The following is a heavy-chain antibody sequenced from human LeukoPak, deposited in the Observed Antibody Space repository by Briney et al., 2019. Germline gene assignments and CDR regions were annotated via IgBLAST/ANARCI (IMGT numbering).Heavy chain of an antibody. CDR3: ARVQVFGGYNWFDP. J-gene: IGHJ5*02. Sequence: PSETLSLTCTASGGSISSYYWSWIRQPAGKGLEWIGRIYTSGSTNYNPSLKSRVTMSVDTSKNQFSLKLSSVTAADTAVYYCARVQVFGGYNWFDPWGQGTLVTVSS. CDR1: GGSISSYY. CDR2: IYTSGST. D-gene: IGHD3-3*01. V-gene: IGHV4-4*07.